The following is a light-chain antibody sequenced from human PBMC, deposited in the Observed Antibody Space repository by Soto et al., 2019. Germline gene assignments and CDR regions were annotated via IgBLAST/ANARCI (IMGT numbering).Light chain of an antibody. CDR2: DAS. J-gene: IGKJ2*01. Sequence: DIPMTQSPPTLSASVGDRVTITCRASQSISSWLAWYQQKPGKAPKLLIYDASSLESGVPSRFSGSGSGTEFTLTISSLQPDDFATYYCQQYNSYPIMYTFGQGTKLEIK. CDR1: QSISSW. CDR3: QQYNSYPIMYT. V-gene: IGKV1-5*01.